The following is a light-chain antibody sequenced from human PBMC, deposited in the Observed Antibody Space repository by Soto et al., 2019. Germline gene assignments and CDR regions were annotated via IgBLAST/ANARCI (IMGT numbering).Light chain of an antibody. CDR3: QQYNSYPGT. Sequence: DIQMTQSPSTLSASVGDRVIITCRASQSISSWLAWYQQKPGKAPKLLIYKASSLESGVPSRFSGSGSGTEFTLTIRSLQPDDFAAYYCQQYNSYPGTFGPGTKVDIK. CDR1: QSISSW. V-gene: IGKV1-5*03. CDR2: KAS. J-gene: IGKJ3*01.